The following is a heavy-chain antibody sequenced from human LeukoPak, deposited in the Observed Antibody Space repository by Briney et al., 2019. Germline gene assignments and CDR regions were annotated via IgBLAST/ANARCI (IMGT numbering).Heavy chain of an antibody. CDR3: ARDKYYDSSGYYGVMDV. Sequence: ASVKVSCKASGYTFTSYYMHWVRQAPGQGLEWMGWIDPNSGGTNYAQKFQGRVTMTRDTSISTAYMELSRLRSDDTAVYYCARDKYYDSSGYYGVMDVWGKGTTVTISS. CDR2: IDPNSGGT. D-gene: IGHD3-22*01. CDR1: GYTFTSYY. V-gene: IGHV1-2*02. J-gene: IGHJ6*03.